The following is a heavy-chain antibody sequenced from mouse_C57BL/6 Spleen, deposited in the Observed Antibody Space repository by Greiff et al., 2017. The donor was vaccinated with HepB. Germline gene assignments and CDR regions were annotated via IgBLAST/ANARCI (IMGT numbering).Heavy chain of an antibody. V-gene: IGHV5-4*01. CDR3: ASLLEAMDY. Sequence: EVQGVESGGGLVKPGGSLKLSCAASGFTFSSYAMSWVRQTPEKRLEWVATISDGGSYTYYPDNVKGRFTISRDNAKNNLYLQMSHLKSEDTAMYYCASLLEAMDYWGQGTSVTVSS. CDR1: GFTFSSYA. CDR2: ISDGGSYT. J-gene: IGHJ4*01.